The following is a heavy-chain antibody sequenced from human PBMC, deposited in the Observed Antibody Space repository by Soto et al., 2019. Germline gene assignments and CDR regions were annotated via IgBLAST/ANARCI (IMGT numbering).Heavy chain of an antibody. CDR2: ISSSGSTI. V-gene: IGHV3-11*01. J-gene: IGHJ6*02. CDR1: GFTFSDYY. CDR3: AREKLRFLEWLSYYYGMDV. Sequence: GSLRLSCAASGFTFSDYYMSWIRQAPGKGLEWVSYISSSGSTIYYADSVKGRFTISRDNAKNSLYLQMNSLRAEDTAVYYCAREKLRFLEWLSYYYGMDVWGQGTTVTVSS. D-gene: IGHD3-3*01.